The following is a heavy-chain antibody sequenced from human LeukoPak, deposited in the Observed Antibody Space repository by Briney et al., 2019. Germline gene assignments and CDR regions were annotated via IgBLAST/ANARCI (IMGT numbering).Heavy chain of an antibody. D-gene: IGHD6-13*01. J-gene: IGHJ4*02. CDR3: ASAPGIATN. CDR1: GYSISSGYY. Sequence: SETLSLTCVVSGYSISSGYYWGWIRQPPGKGLEWIGSIYHSGSTYYNPSLKSRVTISVDTSKNQFSLKLTSVTAADTAVYYCASAPGIATNWGQGTLVTVSS. V-gene: IGHV4-38-2*01. CDR2: IYHSGST.